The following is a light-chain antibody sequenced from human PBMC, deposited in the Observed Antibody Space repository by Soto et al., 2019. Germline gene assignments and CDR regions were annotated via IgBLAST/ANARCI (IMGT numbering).Light chain of an antibody. V-gene: IGLV2-14*03. J-gene: IGLJ2*01. CDR1: SSDVGGYNY. CDR3: SSYSSSSILV. CDR2: GVN. Sequence: QSALTQPASVSGSPGQSITISCTGTSSDVGGYNYVSWYQHQPGKAPKLMFYGVNNRPSGVSNRFSASKSGNTASLTISGLQDEDEDDYYCSSYSSSSILVFGGGTKLTVL.